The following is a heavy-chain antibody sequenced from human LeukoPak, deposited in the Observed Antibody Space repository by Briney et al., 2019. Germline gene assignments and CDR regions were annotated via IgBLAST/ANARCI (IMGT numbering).Heavy chain of an antibody. J-gene: IGHJ4*02. CDR1: GLTFSDYW. CDR2: IKPDGTKK. Sequence: GGSLRLSCAASGLTFSDYWMSWVRQAPGKGLEWVANIKPDGTKKHYVDSVKGRFTISRDNAKNSLYLQMNSLRVEDTAVYYCARDWGYWSQGTLVTVSS. D-gene: IGHD3-16*01. CDR3: ARDWGY. V-gene: IGHV3-7*01.